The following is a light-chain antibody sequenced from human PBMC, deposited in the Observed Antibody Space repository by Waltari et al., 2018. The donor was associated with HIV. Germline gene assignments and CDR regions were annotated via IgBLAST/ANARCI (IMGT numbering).Light chain of an antibody. CDR1: QNIGAN. V-gene: IGKV3D-15*01. J-gene: IGKJ1*01. CDR2: GAS. CDR3: QQYLDWHPWT. Sequence: EIVMTQSPATLSVSPGQRVTLSCRASQNIGANLAWYQQTPGQPPRLLIHGASSRDPGIPARFTGRGTGTDFTLQISNLQSDDSGVYYCQQYLDWHPWTFGQGTKVEI.